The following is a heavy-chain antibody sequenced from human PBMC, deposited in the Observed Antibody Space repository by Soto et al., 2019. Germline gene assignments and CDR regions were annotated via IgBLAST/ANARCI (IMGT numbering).Heavy chain of an antibody. CDR3: ARALLSHSYDSGGYDSYFHAMDV. D-gene: IGHD3-22*01. Sequence: GASVKVSCKASGGTFSSLDINWVRQAPAQGLEWMGGIIPISETTNYAQIFQGRDSIVADISTSTAYMELSRLRSEDTAVYYCARALLSHSYDSGGYDSYFHAMDVWGQGTPVTVSS. CDR1: GGTFSSLD. V-gene: IGHV1-69*06. CDR2: IIPISETT. J-gene: IGHJ6*02.